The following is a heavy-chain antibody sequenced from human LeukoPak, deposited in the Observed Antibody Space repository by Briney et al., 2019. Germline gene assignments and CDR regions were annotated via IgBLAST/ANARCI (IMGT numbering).Heavy chain of an antibody. CDR1: GGSISGDF. Sequence: SETLSLTCTVSGGSISGDFWSWIRQPPGKGQEWIGYIFYTGSTNYNPSLNSRVTISVDTLKNQFSLKLNSVTAADTAVYYCARGSNWFDPWGQGTLVTVSS. CDR3: ARGSNWFDP. CDR2: IFYTGST. V-gene: IGHV4-59*01. J-gene: IGHJ5*02.